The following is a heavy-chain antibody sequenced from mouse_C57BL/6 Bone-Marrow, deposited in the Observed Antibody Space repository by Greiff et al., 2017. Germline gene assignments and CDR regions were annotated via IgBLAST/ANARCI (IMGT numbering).Heavy chain of an antibody. CDR2: IDPSASYT. Sequence: QVQLQQPGAELVRPGTSVKLSCKASGYTFTSYWMHWVKQTPGQGLEWIGVIDPSASYTYYNQTFSGKATLTVDTTSSTAYMQLSSLTYEDSAVYYCARRGQLRIPAYWGQGTLVTVSA. V-gene: IGHV1-59*01. J-gene: IGHJ3*01. CDR1: GYTFTSYW. D-gene: IGHD3-2*02. CDR3: ARRGQLRIPAY.